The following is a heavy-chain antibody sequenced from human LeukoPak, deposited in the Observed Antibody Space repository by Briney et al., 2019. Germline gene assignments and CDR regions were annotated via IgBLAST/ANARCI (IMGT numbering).Heavy chain of an antibody. V-gene: IGHV3-21*01. CDR2: ISSSSSYI. D-gene: IGHD3-3*01. CDR1: GFTFSSYS. Sequence: GGSLRLSCAASGFTFSSYSMNWVRQAPGKGLEWVSSISSSSSYIYYADSVKGRFTISRDNAKNSLYLQMNSLRAEDTAVYYCARDPTPPEVEDLEWLLWYFDYWGQGTLVTVSS. J-gene: IGHJ4*02. CDR3: ARDPTPPEVEDLEWLLWYFDY.